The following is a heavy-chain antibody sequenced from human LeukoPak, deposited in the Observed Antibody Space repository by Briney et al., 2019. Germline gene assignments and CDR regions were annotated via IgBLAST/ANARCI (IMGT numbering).Heavy chain of an antibody. D-gene: IGHD3-22*01. J-gene: IGHJ4*02. CDR2: IKQDGSEK. CDR3: ASKGTSSMYYYDSSGFDY. Sequence: GGSLRLSCAASGFTFSTYGMSWVRQAPGKGLEWVANIKQDGSEKYYVDSVKGRFTISRDNAKNSLYLQMNSLRAEDTAVYYCASKGTSSMYYYDSSGFDYWGQGTLVTVSS. CDR1: GFTFSTYG. V-gene: IGHV3-7*01.